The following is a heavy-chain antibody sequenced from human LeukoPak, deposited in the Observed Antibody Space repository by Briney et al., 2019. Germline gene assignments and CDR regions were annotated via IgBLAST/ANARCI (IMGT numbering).Heavy chain of an antibody. CDR1: GGAFSSYA. CDR2: IVLISGRA. V-gene: IGHV1-69*01. D-gene: IGHD2-2*01. CDR3: ARGRDSDIVVVPAAQHHPWDWFDP. J-gene: IGHJ5*02. Sequence: GASGTVSFTASGGAFSSYAISWVRQAPGQGLEWVGGIVLISGRANYEQAFYVRVTITSDESTSTAYMELSSLRSEDTDVYYCARGRDSDIVVVPAAQHHPWDWFDPWGQGTLVTVSS.